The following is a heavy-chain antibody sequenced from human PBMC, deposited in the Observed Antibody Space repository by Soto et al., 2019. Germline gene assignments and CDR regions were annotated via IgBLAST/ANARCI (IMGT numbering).Heavy chain of an antibody. Sequence: ASVKVSCKASGYTFTGYYMHWVRQAPGQGLEWMGWINPNSGGTNYAQKFQGWVTMTRDTSISTAYMELSRLRSDDTAVYYCARGAFGWGSYYKEYYYYMDVWGKGTRVTVSS. V-gene: IGHV1-2*04. CDR3: ARGAFGWGSYYKEYYYYMDV. D-gene: IGHD3-10*01. J-gene: IGHJ6*03. CDR2: INPNSGGT. CDR1: GYTFTGYY.